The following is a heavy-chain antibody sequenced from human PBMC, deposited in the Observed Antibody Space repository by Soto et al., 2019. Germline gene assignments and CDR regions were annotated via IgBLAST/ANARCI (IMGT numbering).Heavy chain of an antibody. D-gene: IGHD2-2*01. V-gene: IGHV3-30-3*01. J-gene: IGHJ4*02. CDR2: ISYDGSNK. CDR1: GFTFSSYA. Sequence: QVQLVESGGGVVQPGRSLRLSCAASGFTFSSYAMHWVRQAPGKGLEWVAVISYDGSNKYYADSVKGRCTISRDNSKNTLYLQMNSLRAEDTAVYYCARSWCSSTSCYGSDYWGQGTLVTVSS. CDR3: ARSWCSSTSCYGSDY.